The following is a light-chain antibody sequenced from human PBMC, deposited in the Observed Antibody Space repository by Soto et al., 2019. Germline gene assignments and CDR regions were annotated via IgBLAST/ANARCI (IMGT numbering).Light chain of an antibody. J-gene: IGLJ3*02. CDR1: SSDVGNYNL. Sequence: QSALTQPASVSGSPGQSITISCTGTSSDVGNYNLVSWYHQHPGEAPKLLIYEGSKRPSGVSNRFSGSKFGNTASLTISGLQAEDEVDYYCCSYAGDSTWVFGGGTKVTVL. CDR3: CSYAGDSTWV. CDR2: EGS. V-gene: IGLV2-23*01.